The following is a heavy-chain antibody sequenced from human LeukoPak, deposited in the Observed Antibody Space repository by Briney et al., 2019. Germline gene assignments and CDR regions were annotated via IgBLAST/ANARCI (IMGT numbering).Heavy chain of an antibody. CDR2: INTYNGNT. V-gene: IGHV1-18*01. CDR1: GYTFTTYG. J-gene: IGHJ5*02. CDR3: ARDLGSGPNWFDP. Sequence: AASVEVSCKASGYTFTTYGISWVRQAPGQGLEWMGWINTYNGNTNYAQKLQGRVTMTTDTSTSTAYMELRSLRSDDTAVYYCARDLGSGPNWFDPWGQGTLVTVSS. D-gene: IGHD6-19*01.